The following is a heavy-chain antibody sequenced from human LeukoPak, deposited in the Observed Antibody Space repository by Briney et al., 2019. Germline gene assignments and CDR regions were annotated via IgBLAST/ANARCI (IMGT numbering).Heavy chain of an antibody. Sequence: GGSLRLSCAASGFTVSSNYMSWVRQAPGKGLEWVSVIYSGGSTYYADSVKGRFTISRDNSKNTQYLQMNSLRAEDTAVYYCARDFTYYYDSSGLDPWGQGTLVTVSS. CDR3: ARDFTYYYDSSGLDP. D-gene: IGHD3-22*01. CDR1: GFTVSSNY. J-gene: IGHJ5*02. V-gene: IGHV3-66*02. CDR2: IYSGGST.